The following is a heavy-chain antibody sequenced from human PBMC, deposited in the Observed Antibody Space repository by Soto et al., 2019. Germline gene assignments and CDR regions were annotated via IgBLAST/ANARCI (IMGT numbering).Heavy chain of an antibody. Sequence: SETLSLTCTVSGGSISSSSYYWGWIRQPPGKGLEWIGSIYYSGSTYYNPSLKSRVTISVDTSKNQFSRKLSSVTAADTAVYYCARAIFWSGKSAIYYYYMDVWGKGTTVTVSS. V-gene: IGHV4-39*01. CDR3: ARAIFWSGKSAIYYYYMDV. J-gene: IGHJ6*03. D-gene: IGHD3-3*01. CDR1: GGSISSSSYY. CDR2: IYYSGST.